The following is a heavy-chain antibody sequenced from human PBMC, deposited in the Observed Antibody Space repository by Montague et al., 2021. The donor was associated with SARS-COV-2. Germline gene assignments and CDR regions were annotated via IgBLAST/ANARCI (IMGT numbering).Heavy chain of an antibody. Sequence: SLRLSCAASGFTVSSNYMSWVRQAPGKGLEWVSVIYSGGSTYYADSVKGRFTISRDNSKNTLYLQMNSLRAEDTAVYYCARDQRRYGSGSYYGPHYYYYGMDGWGQGTRSPSP. CDR3: ARDQRRYGSGSYYGPHYYYYGMDG. V-gene: IGHV3-66*02. CDR1: GFTVSSNY. J-gene: IGHJ6*02. D-gene: IGHD3-10*01. CDR2: IYSGGST.